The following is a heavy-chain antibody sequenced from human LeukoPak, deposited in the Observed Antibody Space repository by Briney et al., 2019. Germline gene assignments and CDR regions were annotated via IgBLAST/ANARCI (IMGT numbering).Heavy chain of an antibody. CDR2: IYHSGSP. CDR3: ARVNINNWHSCDY. J-gene: IGHJ4*02. V-gene: IGHV4-4*02. Sequence: SGTLSLTCAVSGGSISSNNWWGWVRQPPGKGLEWIGEIYHSGSPNYNPSLKSRVTISIDKSRNHFSLNLSSVTAADTAVYYCARVNINNWHSCDYWGQETLVTVSS. CDR1: GGSISSNNW. D-gene: IGHD1-1*01.